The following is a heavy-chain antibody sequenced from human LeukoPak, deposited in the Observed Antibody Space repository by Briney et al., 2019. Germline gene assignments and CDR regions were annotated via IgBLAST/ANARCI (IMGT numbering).Heavy chain of an antibody. J-gene: IGHJ4*02. CDR2: ISGSGDST. CDR1: GFTFSMYS. Sequence: GGSLRLSCAASGFTFSMYSMNWVRQAPGKGLEWVSGISGSGDSTYYADSVKGRFTISRDNSKNTLYLQMNSLRAEDTAVYYCARRSGIAVAGAFDYWGQGTLVTVSS. V-gene: IGHV3-23*01. D-gene: IGHD6-19*01. CDR3: ARRSGIAVAGAFDY.